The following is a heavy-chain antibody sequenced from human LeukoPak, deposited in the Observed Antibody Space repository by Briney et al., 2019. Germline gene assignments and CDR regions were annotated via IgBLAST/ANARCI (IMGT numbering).Heavy chain of an antibody. D-gene: IGHD6-19*01. J-gene: IGHJ6*02. CDR2: IIPIFGTA. CDR3: ARVPRIAVAGYYYYYGMDV. CDR1: GGTFSSYA. Sequence: SVKVSCKASGGTFSSYAISWVRQAPGQGLEWMGGIIPIFGTANYAQKFQGRVTITADESTSTAYMELSSLRSEDTAVYYCARVPRIAVAGYYYYYGMDVWGQGTTVTVPS. V-gene: IGHV1-69*13.